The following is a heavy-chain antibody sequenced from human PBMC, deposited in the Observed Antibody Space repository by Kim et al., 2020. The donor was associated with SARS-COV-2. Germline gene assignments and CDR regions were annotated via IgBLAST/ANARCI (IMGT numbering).Heavy chain of an antibody. CDR1: GFTFSSYA. Sequence: GGSLRLSCAASGFTFSSYAMSWVRQAPGKGLEWVSAISGSGGSTYYADSVKGRFTISRDNSKNTLYLQMNSLRAEDTAVYYCAKNGEGSSTRHSYKRGFWYFDLWGRGTLVTVSS. V-gene: IGHV3-23*01. J-gene: IGHJ2*01. CDR3: AKNGEGSSTRHSYKRGFWYFDL. CDR2: ISGSGGST. D-gene: IGHD2-2*01.